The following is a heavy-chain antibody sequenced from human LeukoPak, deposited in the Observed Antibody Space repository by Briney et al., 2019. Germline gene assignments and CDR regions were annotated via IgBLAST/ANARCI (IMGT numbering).Heavy chain of an antibody. CDR3: AKGLDYDDY. V-gene: IGHV3-48*03. D-gene: IGHD3-16*01. J-gene: IGHJ4*02. Sequence: GGPLRLSCAGSGFTFSSYDMNWVRQAPGKGLEWVSYISNSGNTKCYANSVKGRFTISRDNAKNSLYLQMNSLRVEDTAVYYCAKGLDYDDYWGQGTLVTVSS. CDR1: GFTFSSYD. CDR2: ISNSGNTK.